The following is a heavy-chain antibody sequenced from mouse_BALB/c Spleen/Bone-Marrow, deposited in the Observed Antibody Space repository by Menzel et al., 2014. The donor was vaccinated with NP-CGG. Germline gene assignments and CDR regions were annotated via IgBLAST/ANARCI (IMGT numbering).Heavy chain of an antibody. CDR2: IRNKANGYTT. J-gene: IGHJ2*01. Sequence: DVKLQESRGGLVQPGGSLRLSCATSGFTFTDYYMSWVRQPPGKALEWLGFIRNKANGYTTEYSASVKGRFTISRDNSQSILYLQMNTLRAEDSATYYCARDRAARATGYYFDYWGQGTTLTVSS. D-gene: IGHD3-1*01. CDR1: GFTFTDYY. V-gene: IGHV7-3*02. CDR3: ARDRAARATGYYFDY.